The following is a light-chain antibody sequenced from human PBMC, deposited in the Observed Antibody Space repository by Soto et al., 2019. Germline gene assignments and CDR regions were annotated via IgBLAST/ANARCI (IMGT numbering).Light chain of an antibody. CDR3: ISYASGITVV. Sequence: QSALTQPASVSGSPGQSITISCTGTSSDVGGYNYVSWYQQHPGKAPKLMIYDVSNRPSGVSNHFSGAKSGNTASLARSRLHADDDAEDYCISYASGITVVFGGGIKVTVL. J-gene: IGLJ2*01. CDR1: SSDVGGYNY. CDR2: DVS. V-gene: IGLV2-14*01.